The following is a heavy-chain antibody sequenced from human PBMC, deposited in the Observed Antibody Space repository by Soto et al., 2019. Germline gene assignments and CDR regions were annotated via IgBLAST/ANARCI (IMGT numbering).Heavy chain of an antibody. D-gene: IGHD2-2*01. Sequence: GASVKVSFQASGGTFGSYAISWVRQAPGQRLEWVGGIIPIPGTANYAQKFQGRVTIAADESTSTAYMELSSLRSEDTAVYYCARSQGSSTSLEIYYYYYYGMDVWGQGTTVTVSS. CDR2: IIPIPGTA. J-gene: IGHJ6*02. CDR1: GGTFGSYA. V-gene: IGHV1-69*13. CDR3: ARSQGSSTSLEIYYYYYYGMDV.